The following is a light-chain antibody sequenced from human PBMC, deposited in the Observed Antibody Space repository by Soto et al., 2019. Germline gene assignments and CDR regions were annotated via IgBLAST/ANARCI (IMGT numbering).Light chain of an antibody. CDR3: QQLNSYPPWT. CDR1: QGISSY. V-gene: IGKV1-9*01. J-gene: IGKJ1*01. CDR2: AAS. Sequence: DIQMTQSPSTLSASVGDRVTITCRASQGISSYLAWYQQKPGKAPKLLIYAASTLHSGVPSRFSGSGSGTDFTLTISSLQPEDFATYYCQQLNSYPPWTFGQGTKVDIK.